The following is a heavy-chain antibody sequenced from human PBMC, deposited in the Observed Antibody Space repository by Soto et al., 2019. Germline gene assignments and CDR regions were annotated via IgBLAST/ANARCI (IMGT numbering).Heavy chain of an antibody. V-gene: IGHV2-5*01. CDR2: ISWNNNK. CDR1: GFSLNSTGVG. D-gene: IGHD3-10*01. J-gene: IGHJ5*02. CDR3: AHRRLVRGSNWFDP. Sequence: QITLKESRPTLVKPTQTLTLTCTFSGFSLNSTGVGVGWIRQPPGKALEWLALISWNNNKLYSPSLRTRLSITKDTAKNHLVLTVTSMDPEDTGTYYCAHRRLVRGSNWFDPWGQGTLGIVSS.